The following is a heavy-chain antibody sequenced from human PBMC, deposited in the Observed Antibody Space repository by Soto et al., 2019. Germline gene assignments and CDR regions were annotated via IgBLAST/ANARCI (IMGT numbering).Heavy chain of an antibody. CDR3: VRDLWGFES. V-gene: IGHV3-23*01. D-gene: IGHD3-16*01. J-gene: IGHJ4*02. CDR2: INGRVGST. Sequence: PGGSLRLSCAASGFTFSSYAMSWVRQAPGKGLECVSAINGRVGSTYYADTVKGRFTISRDNSKNTLKLQMTSLRAEDTPVYYCVRDLWGFESWGQGTLVTVSS. CDR1: GFTFSSYA.